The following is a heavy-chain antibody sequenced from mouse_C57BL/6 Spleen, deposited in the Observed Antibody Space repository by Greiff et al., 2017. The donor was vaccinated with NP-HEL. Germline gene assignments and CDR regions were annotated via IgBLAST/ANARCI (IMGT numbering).Heavy chain of an antibody. J-gene: IGHJ4*01. CDR1: GYTFTSYW. Sequence: VQLQQPGAELVRPGSSVKLSCKASGYTFTSYWMDWVKQRPGQGLEWIGNIYPSDSETHYNQKFKDKATLTVDKSSSTAYMQLSSLTSEDSAVYYCARTDYDGMDYWGQGTSVTVSS. CDR3: ARTDYDGMDY. V-gene: IGHV1-61*01. CDR2: IYPSDSET.